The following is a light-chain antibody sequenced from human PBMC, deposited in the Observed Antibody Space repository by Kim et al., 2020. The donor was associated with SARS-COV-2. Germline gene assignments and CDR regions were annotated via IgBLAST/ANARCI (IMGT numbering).Light chain of an antibody. CDR2: GAS. V-gene: IGKV3-20*01. CDR1: QSVSSSY. J-gene: IGKJ1*01. CDR3: QQYGSSPGT. Sequence: EIVLTQSPGTLSLSPGERATLSCRASQSVSSSYLAWYQQKPGQAPRLLIYGASSRATGIPDRFSGSVSGTDFTLTISRLEPEDFAVYYCQQYGSSPGTFGQGTKVDIK.